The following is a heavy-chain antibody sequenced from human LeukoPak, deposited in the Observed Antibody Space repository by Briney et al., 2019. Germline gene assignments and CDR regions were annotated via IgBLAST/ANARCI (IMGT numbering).Heavy chain of an antibody. CDR2: IYYSGST. J-gene: IGHJ6*03. D-gene: IGHD1-26*01. Sequence: SETLSLTCTVSGGSISTYYWSWIRQPPGTGLEWIGYIYYSGSTNYNPSLKSRATISVDTSKNQFSLRLSSVTAADTAVYYCARGSVGASTDYYYYYMDVWGKGTTVTVSS. CDR1: GGSISTYY. CDR3: ARGSVGASTDYYYYYMDV. V-gene: IGHV4-59*01.